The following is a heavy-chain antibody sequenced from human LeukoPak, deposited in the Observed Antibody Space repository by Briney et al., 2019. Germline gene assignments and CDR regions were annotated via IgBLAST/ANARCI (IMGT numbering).Heavy chain of an antibody. J-gene: IGHJ3*02. D-gene: IGHD1-1*01. CDR1: GFTFSNYA. CDR3: ARKGNGALDI. CDR2: ISDTGGST. Sequence: GGSLRLSCAPSGFTFSNYAFCWVRQAPGKGLEWVSDISDTGGSTNYVGSAKGRFTISRDNSKNTLHLHMNSLRVEDTAVYYCARKGNGALDIWGQGTMVTVSS. V-gene: IGHV3-23*01.